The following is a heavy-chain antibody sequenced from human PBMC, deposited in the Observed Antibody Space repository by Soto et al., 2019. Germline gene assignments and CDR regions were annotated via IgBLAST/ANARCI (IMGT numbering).Heavy chain of an antibody. CDR3: ARGSWDDVSGHYYMDV. J-gene: IGHJ6*03. V-gene: IGHV6-1*01. Sequence: QVQLQQSGPGLVKPSQTLSLTCDISGDSVSSNSAGWNWIRQTPSRGLECLGRTYYRSKWYNNYAVSVKSRVSLNPDTAKNQCSLQLNSVTPEDTAVYYCARGSWDDVSGHYYMDVWGKGTTVTVSS. CDR2: TYYRSKWYN. D-gene: IGHD1-1*01. CDR1: GDSVSSNSAG.